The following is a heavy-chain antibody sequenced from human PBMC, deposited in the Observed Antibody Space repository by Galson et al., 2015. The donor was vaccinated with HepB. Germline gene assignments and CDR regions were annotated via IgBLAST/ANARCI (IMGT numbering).Heavy chain of an antibody. Sequence: SVKVSCKASGGTFSSYTISWVRQAPGQGLEWMGRIVPILGIANYAQKFQGRVTITADKSTSTAYMELSSLRSEDTAVYYCARDNRSTYHKLYFQHWGQGTLVTVSS. V-gene: IGHV1-69*04. CDR2: IVPILGIA. J-gene: IGHJ1*01. D-gene: IGHD2-2*01. CDR1: GGTFSSYT. CDR3: ARDNRSTYHKLYFQH.